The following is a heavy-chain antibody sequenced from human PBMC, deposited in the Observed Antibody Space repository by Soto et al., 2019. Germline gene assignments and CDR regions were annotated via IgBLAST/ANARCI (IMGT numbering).Heavy chain of an antibody. D-gene: IGHD2-2*01. Sequence: QVQLVQSGAEVKKPGSSVKVSCKASGGTFSSYAISWVRQAPGQGLEWMGGIIPISETTNYAQKFQGRVTFTAVESKSSAYMELSSLRSEDTAVYYCARSQGSSTSLEIYYYYYYGMDVWGQGTTVTVSS. CDR3: ARSQGSSTSLEIYYYYYYGMDV. CDR1: GGTFSSYA. V-gene: IGHV1-69*01. CDR2: IIPISETT. J-gene: IGHJ6*02.